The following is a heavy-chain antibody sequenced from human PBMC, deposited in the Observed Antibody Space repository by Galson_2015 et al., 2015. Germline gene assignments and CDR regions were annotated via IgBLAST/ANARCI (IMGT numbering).Heavy chain of an antibody. Sequence: SLRLSCAASGFTFSDYYMSWIRQAPGKGLEWVPYISSSGSTIYYADSVKGRFTISRDNAKNSLYLQMNSLRAEDTAVYYCAREGRFAPYFDYWGQGTLVTVSS. CDR1: GFTFSDYY. D-gene: IGHD3-3*01. CDR2: ISSSGSTI. V-gene: IGHV3-11*01. J-gene: IGHJ4*02. CDR3: AREGRFAPYFDY.